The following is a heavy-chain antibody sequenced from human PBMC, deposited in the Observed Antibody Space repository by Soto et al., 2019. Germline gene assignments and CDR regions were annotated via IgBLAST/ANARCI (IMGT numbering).Heavy chain of an antibody. D-gene: IGHD5-18*01. V-gene: IGHV1-69*13. CDR2: IIPIFGTA. J-gene: IGHJ1*01. CDR3: ARDGGAMVPAEYFQH. CDR1: GGTFSSYA. Sequence: ASVKVSCKASGGTFSSYAISWVRQAPGQGLEWMGGIIPIFGTANYAQKFQGRVTITADESTSTAYMELSSLRSEDTAVYYCARDGGAMVPAEYFQHWGQGTLVTVSS.